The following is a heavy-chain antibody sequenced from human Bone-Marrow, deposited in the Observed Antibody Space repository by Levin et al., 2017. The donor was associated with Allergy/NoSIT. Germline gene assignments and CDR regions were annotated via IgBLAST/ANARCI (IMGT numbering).Heavy chain of an antibody. Sequence: SETLSLTCTVSGGSVSSGSYYWSWIRQPPGKGLEWIGYIYYSGSTNYNPSLKSRVTISVDTSKNQFSLKLSSVTAADTAVYYCARDKISYCSGGSCYPFSWFDPWGQGTLVTVSS. CDR1: GGSVSSGSYY. D-gene: IGHD2-15*01. CDR3: ARDKISYCSGGSCYPFSWFDP. CDR2: IYYSGST. J-gene: IGHJ5*02. V-gene: IGHV4-61*01.